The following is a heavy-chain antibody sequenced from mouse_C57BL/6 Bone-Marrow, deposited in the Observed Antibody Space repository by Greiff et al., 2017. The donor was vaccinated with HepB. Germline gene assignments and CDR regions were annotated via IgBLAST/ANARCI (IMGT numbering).Heavy chain of an antibody. CDR1: GYTFTDYE. CDR2: IDPETGGN. D-gene: IGHD4-1*01. CDR3: SPGYAMDY. J-gene: IGHJ4*01. Sequence: QVQLQQSGAELVRPGASVTLSCKASGYTFTDYEMHWVKQTPVHGLEWIGAIDPETGGNAYNQKFKGKAILTADKSSSTVYMELRNLTSEDSAVYYCSPGYAMDYWGQGTSVTVSS. V-gene: IGHV1-15*01.